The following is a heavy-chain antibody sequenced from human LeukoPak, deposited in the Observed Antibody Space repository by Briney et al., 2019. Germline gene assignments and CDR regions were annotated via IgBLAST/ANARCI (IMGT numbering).Heavy chain of an antibody. D-gene: IGHD3-22*01. J-gene: IGHJ4*02. CDR3: AKDYLGSSGFSYYFDY. CDR1: GFAFSSYA. Sequence: PGGSLRLSCAASGFAFSSYAMSWVRQAPGKGLEWVSRISNSGGSTYYTDSVKGRFTISRDNSRNTLYLQMNSLRAEDTAVYYCAKDYLGSSGFSYYFDYWGQGTLVTVSS. CDR2: ISNSGGST. V-gene: IGHV3-23*01.